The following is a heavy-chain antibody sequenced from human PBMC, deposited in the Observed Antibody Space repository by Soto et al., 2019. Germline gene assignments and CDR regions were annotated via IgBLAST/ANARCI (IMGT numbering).Heavy chain of an antibody. V-gene: IGHV4-59*01. Sequence: SETLSLTCTVSGGSISSYYWSWIRQPPGKGLEWIGYIYYSGSTNYNPSLKSRVTISVDTSKNQFSLKLSSVTAADTAVYYCARVGGFNWNYRDNWFDPWGQGTLVTVSS. J-gene: IGHJ5*02. CDR2: IYYSGST. CDR1: GGSISSYY. CDR3: ARVGGFNWNYRDNWFDP. D-gene: IGHD1-7*01.